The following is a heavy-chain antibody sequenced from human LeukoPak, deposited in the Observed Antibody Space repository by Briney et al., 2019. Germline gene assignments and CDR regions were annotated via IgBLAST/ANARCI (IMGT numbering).Heavy chain of an antibody. CDR3: ARDRALELTTHFDY. CDR2: ISSSGSTI. Sequence: GGSLRLSCAASGFTFSNHGMNWVRQAPGKGLEWVSYISSSGSTIYYADSVKGRFTISRDSAKNSLYLQMNSLRAEDTAVYYCARDRALELTTHFDYWGQGTLVTVSS. J-gene: IGHJ4*02. V-gene: IGHV3-48*04. CDR1: GFTFSNHG. D-gene: IGHD1-7*01.